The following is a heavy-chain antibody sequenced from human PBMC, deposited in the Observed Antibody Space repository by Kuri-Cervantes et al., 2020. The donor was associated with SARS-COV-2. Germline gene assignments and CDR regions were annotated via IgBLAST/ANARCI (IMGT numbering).Heavy chain of an antibody. CDR2: INHSGST. J-gene: IGHJ5*02. CDR3: ARHYDFWSGYGAWFDP. D-gene: IGHD3-3*01. Sequence: SETLSLTCAVYGGSFSGYYWSWIRQPPGKGLEWIGEINHSGSTNYNPSLKSRVTISVDTSKNQFSLKLSSVTAADTAVYYCARHYDFWSGYGAWFDPWGQGTLVTVSS. CDR1: GGSFSGYY. V-gene: IGHV4-34*01.